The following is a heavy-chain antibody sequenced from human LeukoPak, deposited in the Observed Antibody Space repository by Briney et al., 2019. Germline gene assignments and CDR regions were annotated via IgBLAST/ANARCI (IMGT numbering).Heavy chain of an antibody. V-gene: IGHV3-21*01. J-gene: IGHJ4*02. CDR3: AREDSYSTSRGDY. CDR2: ISSSSSYI. CDR1: GFTFSSYS. Sequence: GGSLRLSCAASGFTFSSYSMNWVRQAPGKGLEWVSSISSSSSYIYYADSVKGRFTISRDNAKNSLYLQVNSLRAEDTAVYYCAREDSYSTSRGDYWGQGTLVTVSS. D-gene: IGHD6-13*01.